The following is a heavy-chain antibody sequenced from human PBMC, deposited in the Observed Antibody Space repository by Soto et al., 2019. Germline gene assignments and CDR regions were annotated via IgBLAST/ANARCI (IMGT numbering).Heavy chain of an antibody. Sequence: QVQLVESGGGVVQPGRSLRLSCAASGFTFSSYGMHWVRQAPGKGLEWVAVIWYDGSNKYYADSVKGRFTISRDNSKNTLYLQMNSLRAEDTAVYYCARAPYGGNRYYYCGMDVWGQGTTVTVSS. CDR2: IWYDGSNK. CDR1: GFTFSSYG. D-gene: IGHD4-17*01. CDR3: ARAPYGGNRYYYCGMDV. V-gene: IGHV3-33*01. J-gene: IGHJ6*02.